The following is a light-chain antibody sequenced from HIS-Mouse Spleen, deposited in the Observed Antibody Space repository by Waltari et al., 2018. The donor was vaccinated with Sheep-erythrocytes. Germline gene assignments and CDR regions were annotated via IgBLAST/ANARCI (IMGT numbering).Light chain of an antibody. CDR3: QQYYSYPYT. Sequence: AIRMTQSPSSLSASTGDRVTITCRARQGISSYLAWYQQTPGNAPKLLIYAASTLQSGVPSRFSGSGSGTDFTLTISCLQSEDFATYCCQQYYSYPYTFGQGTKLEIK. J-gene: IGKJ2*01. CDR2: AAS. V-gene: IGKV1-8*01. CDR1: QGISSY.